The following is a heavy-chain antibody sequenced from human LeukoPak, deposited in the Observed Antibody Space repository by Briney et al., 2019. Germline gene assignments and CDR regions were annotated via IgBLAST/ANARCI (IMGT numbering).Heavy chain of an antibody. V-gene: IGHV3-23*01. CDR1: GFTFSSYA. J-gene: IGHJ4*02. CDR3: AKDLWMEDIVVVPAATVFDY. Sequence: GGSLRLSCAASGFTFSSYAMSWVRQAPGKGLEWVSAIGGSGGSTYYADSVKGRFTISRDNSKNTLYLQMNSLRAEDTAVYYCAKDLWMEDIVVVPAATVFDYWGQGTLVTVSS. D-gene: IGHD2-2*01. CDR2: IGGSGGST.